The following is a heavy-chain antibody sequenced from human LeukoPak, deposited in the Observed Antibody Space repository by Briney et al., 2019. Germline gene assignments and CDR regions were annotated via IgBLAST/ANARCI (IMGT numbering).Heavy chain of an antibody. V-gene: IGHV1-2*02. J-gene: IGHJ6*03. CDR3: ARDVGSSIAARSYMDV. CDR1: GYTFTGYY. CDR2: INPNSGGT. Sequence: ASVKVSCKASGYTFTGYYMHWVRQAPGQGLEWMGWINPNSGGTNYAQKFQGRVTMTRDTSISTAYTELSRLRSDDTAVYYCARDVGSSIAARSYMDVWGKGTTVTVSS. D-gene: IGHD6-6*01.